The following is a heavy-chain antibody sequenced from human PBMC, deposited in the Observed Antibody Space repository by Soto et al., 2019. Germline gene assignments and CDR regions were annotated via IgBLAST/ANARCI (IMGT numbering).Heavy chain of an antibody. CDR1: GFTFSSYS. CDR3: AGEFSSIVVVPAANWFDP. J-gene: IGHJ5*02. CDR2: ISSSSSYI. Sequence: GGSLRLSCAASGFTFSSYSMNWVRQAPGKGLEWVSSISSSSSYIYYADSVKGRFTISRDNAKNSLYLQMNSLRAEDTAVYYCAGEFSSIVVVPAANWFDPWGQGILVTVSS. V-gene: IGHV3-21*01. D-gene: IGHD2-2*01.